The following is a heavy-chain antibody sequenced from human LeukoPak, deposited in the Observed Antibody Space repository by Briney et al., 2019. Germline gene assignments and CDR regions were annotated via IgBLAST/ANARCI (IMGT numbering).Heavy chain of an antibody. CDR3: ARDCDYGDYPGY. V-gene: IGHV3-20*04. CDR2: INWNGGRT. D-gene: IGHD4-17*01. J-gene: IGHJ4*02. Sequence: GGSLRLSCAASGFMFDDYGMSWVRQAPGKGLEWVSGINWNGGRTGYADSVKGRFTISRDNAKNSLYLQMNSLRAEDTALYYCARDCDYGDYPGYWGQGTLVTVSS. CDR1: GFMFDDYG.